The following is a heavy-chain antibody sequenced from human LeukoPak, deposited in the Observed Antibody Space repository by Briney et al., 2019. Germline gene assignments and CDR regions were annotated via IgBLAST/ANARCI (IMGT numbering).Heavy chain of an antibody. CDR1: GFTFSSYW. Sequence: GGSLRLSCAASGFTFSSYWMSGVRQAPGKGLEGVANIKKDGSEKYYVDSVKGRFTISRDNAKNSLYLQMNSLRAEDTAVYYCARGGPAAMVDPWGQGTLVTVSS. CDR2: IKKDGSEK. D-gene: IGHD2-2*01. V-gene: IGHV3-7*01. J-gene: IGHJ5*02. CDR3: ARGGPAAMVDP.